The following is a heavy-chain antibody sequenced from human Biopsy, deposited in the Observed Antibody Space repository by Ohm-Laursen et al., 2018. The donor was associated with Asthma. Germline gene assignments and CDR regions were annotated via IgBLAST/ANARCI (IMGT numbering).Heavy chain of an antibody. V-gene: IGHV3-53*01. D-gene: IGHD3-22*01. CDR3: VRGDSSNWSHYYFDY. CDR2: IYSGGTS. CDR1: GFAVSRDY. J-gene: IGHJ4*02. Sequence: SLRLSCSAPGFAVSRDYMFWVRQAPGKGLEWVSVIYSGGTSHTADSVRGRFTISRDYSKNTLYLQMHSLRAEDTAVYYCVRGDSSNWSHYYFDYWGQGTLVTVSS.